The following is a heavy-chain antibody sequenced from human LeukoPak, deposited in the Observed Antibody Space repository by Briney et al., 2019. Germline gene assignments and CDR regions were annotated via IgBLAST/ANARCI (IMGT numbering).Heavy chain of an antibody. CDR3: ARPRTGAAGSPFDY. Sequence: GGPLRLSCAASGFTVSSNYMSWVRQAPGKGLEWVSVIYSGGSTYYADSVKGRFTISRDNSKNTLYLQMNSLRAEDTAVYYCARPRTGAAGSPFDYWGQGTLVTVSS. D-gene: IGHD1-26*01. CDR2: IYSGGST. V-gene: IGHV3-53*01. CDR1: GFTVSSNY. J-gene: IGHJ4*02.